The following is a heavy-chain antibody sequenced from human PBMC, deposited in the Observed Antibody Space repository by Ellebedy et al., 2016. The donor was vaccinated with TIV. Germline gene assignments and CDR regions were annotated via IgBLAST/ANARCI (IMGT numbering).Heavy chain of an antibody. J-gene: IGHJ4*02. CDR2: IYYSGST. V-gene: IGHV4-59*01. CDR3: ASGYGDYVLGWSD. CDR1: GGSISSYY. Sequence: SETLSLTXTVSGGSISSYYWSWIRQPPGKGLEWIGYIYYSGSTNYNPSLKSRVTISVDTSKNQFSLKLSSVTAADTAVYYCASGYGDYVLGWSDWGQGTLVTVSS. D-gene: IGHD4-17*01.